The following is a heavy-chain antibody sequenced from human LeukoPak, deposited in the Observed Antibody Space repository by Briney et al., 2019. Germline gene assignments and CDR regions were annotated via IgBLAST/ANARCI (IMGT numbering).Heavy chain of an antibody. CDR1: GYTFTSYG. D-gene: IGHD2-2*01. Sequence: GASVKVSCKASGYTFTSYGISWVRQPPGQGLEWMGWISAYNGNTNYAQKLQGRVTMTTDTSTSTAYMELRSLRSDDTAVYYCARGSSRDIVVVPAAGYAFDIWGQGTMVTVSS. J-gene: IGHJ3*02. CDR2: ISAYNGNT. CDR3: ARGSSRDIVVVPAAGYAFDI. V-gene: IGHV1-18*01.